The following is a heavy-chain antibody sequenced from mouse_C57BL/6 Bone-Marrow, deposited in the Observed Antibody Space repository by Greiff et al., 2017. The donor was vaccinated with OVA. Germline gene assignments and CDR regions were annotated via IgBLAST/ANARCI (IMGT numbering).Heavy chain of an antibody. CDR2: IYPGDGDT. J-gene: IGHJ2*01. CDR3: ARGPVVGY. CDR1: GYAFSSSW. Sequence: QVQLQHSGPELVKPGASVKISCKASGYAFSSSWMNWVKQRPGKGLEWIGRIYPGDGDTNYNGKFKGKATLTADKSSSTAYMQLSSLTSEDSAVYFCARGPVVGYWGQGTTLTVSS. D-gene: IGHD1-1*01. V-gene: IGHV1-82*01.